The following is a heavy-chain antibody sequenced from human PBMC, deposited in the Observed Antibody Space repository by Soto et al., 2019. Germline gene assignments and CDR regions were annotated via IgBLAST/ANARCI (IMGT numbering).Heavy chain of an antibody. D-gene: IGHD2-2*02. CDR1: GYTFTSYA. V-gene: IGHV1-3*01. CDR3: ARDGGPLGYCSSTSCYTGDC. J-gene: IGHJ4*02. CDR2: INAGNGNT. Sequence: ASVKVSCKASGYTFTSYAMHWVRQAPGQRLEWMGWINAGNGNTKYSQKFQGRVTITRDTSASTAYMELSSLRSEDTAVYYCARDGGPLGYCSSTSCYTGDCWGQGTLVTVSS.